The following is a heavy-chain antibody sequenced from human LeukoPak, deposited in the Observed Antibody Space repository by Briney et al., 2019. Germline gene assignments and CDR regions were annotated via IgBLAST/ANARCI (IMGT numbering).Heavy chain of an antibody. J-gene: IGHJ4*02. CDR1: GFTFSGYA. V-gene: IGHV3-23*01. Sequence: PGGSLRLSCAASGFTFSGYAMGWVRQAPGVGLEWVSEISGDGGTTFYADSVKGRFTISRDNSENTLYLQINSLRADDTAVYYCAKRDHYGWFFFDYWGQGNLVAVSS. CDR3: AKRDHYGWFFFDY. D-gene: IGHD6-19*01. CDR2: ISGDGGTT.